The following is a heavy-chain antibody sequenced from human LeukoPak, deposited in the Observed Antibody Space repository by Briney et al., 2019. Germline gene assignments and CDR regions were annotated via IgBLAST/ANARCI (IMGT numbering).Heavy chain of an antibody. CDR3: ARDNVGYYGMDV. D-gene: IGHD3-16*01. CDR2: ISSSGSTI. J-gene: IGHJ6*02. CDR1: GFTFSVYY. Sequence: PGGSLRLSCAASGFTFSVYYMSWIRQAPGEGLGWVAYISSSGSTIYYADSVKGRFTISRDNAKNSLYLQMNSLRAEDTAVYYCARDNVGYYGMDVWGQGSTVTVSS. V-gene: IGHV3-11*01.